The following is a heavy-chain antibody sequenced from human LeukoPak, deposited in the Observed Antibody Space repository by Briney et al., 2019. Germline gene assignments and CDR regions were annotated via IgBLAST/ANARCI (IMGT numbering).Heavy chain of an antibody. CDR3: ARGGDYYDSSGYHYAATH. CDR1: GYTFTSYY. CDR2: FNPGGGGT. Sequence: GASVKVSCKASGYTFTSYYIHWVRQAPGQGLEWMGIFNPGGGGTSYAQKLQGRVTMTMDTSTSTVYMELSSLRSEDTAVYYCARGGDYYDSSGYHYAATHWGQGTLVTVSS. J-gene: IGHJ4*02. D-gene: IGHD3-22*01. V-gene: IGHV1-46*01.